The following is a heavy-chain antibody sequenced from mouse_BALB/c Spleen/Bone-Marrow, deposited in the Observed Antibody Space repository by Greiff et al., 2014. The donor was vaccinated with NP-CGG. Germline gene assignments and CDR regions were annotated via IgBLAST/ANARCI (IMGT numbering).Heavy chain of an antibody. V-gene: IGHV5-6-3*01. CDR1: GFTFSSYG. J-gene: IGHJ3*01. CDR2: INVNGDTT. CDR3: ARGYDYSSWFAY. Sequence: VQLKESGGGLVQPGGSLKLSCAASGFTFSSYGMSWVRQTPDKRLEMIATINVNGDTTYHPDSVKGRFTISRDSVKNTLYLQMSSLKSEDTAMYYCARGYDYSSWFAYWGQGTLVTVSA. D-gene: IGHD2-4*01.